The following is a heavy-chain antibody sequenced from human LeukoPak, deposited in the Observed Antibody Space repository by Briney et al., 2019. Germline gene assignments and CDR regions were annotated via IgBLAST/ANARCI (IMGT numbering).Heavy chain of an antibody. J-gene: IGHJ4*02. V-gene: IGHV3-7*01. Sequence: GGSLRLSCAASGFTFSSYWMSWVRQAPGKGLEWVANIKQDGSEKYYVDSVKGRFTISRDNAKNSLYLQMNSLRAEDTAVYYCARDAGYSSGWYYFDYWGQGTLVTVSS. CDR1: GFTFSSYW. CDR3: ARDAGYSSGWYYFDY. CDR2: IKQDGSEK. D-gene: IGHD6-19*01.